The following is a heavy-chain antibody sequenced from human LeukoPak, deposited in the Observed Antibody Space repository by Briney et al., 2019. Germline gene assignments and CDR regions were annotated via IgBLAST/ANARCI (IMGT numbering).Heavy chain of an antibody. V-gene: IGHV4-4*02. J-gene: IGHJ3*02. CDR3: ARVGSLTGDLWDAFDI. CDR2: IYHSGST. Sequence: SETLSLTCAVSGGSISSSNWWSWVRQPPGKGLEWIGEIYHSGSTNYNPSLKSRVTISVDKSKNQFSLKLSSVTAADTAVYYCARVGSLTGDLWDAFDIWGQGTMVTVSS. D-gene: IGHD7-27*01. CDR1: GGSISSSNW.